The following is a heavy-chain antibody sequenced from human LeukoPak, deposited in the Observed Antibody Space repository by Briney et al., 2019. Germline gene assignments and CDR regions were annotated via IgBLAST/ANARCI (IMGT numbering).Heavy chain of an antibody. CDR2: IYPGDSDT. CDR3: ARQRDCSSTSCYGYYYYGMDV. D-gene: IGHD2-2*01. J-gene: IGHJ6*02. V-gene: IGHV5-51*01. Sequence: GESLKISYKGSGYSFTSYWIGWVRQMPGKGLEWMGIIYPGDSDTRYSPSFQGRVTISADKSISTAYLQWSSLKASDTAMYYCARQRDCSSTSCYGYYYYGMDVWGQGTTVTVSS. CDR1: GYSFTSYW.